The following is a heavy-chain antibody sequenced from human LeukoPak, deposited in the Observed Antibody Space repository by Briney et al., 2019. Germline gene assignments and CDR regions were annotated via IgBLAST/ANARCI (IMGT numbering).Heavy chain of an antibody. CDR2: ISSSGTTI. V-gene: IGHV3-48*03. D-gene: IGHD6-6*01. CDR1: GFTFSSYE. Sequence: GGSLRLSCVVSGFTFSSYEMNWVRQAPGKGLEWVSYISSSGTTIYYADSVKGRFTISRDNAKNALFLQMSSLTAEDTAVYYCARMRPELDYWGQGTLVTVSS. J-gene: IGHJ4*02. CDR3: ARMRPELDY.